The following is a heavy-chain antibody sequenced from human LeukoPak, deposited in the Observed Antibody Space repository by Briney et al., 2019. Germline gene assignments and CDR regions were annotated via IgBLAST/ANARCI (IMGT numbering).Heavy chain of an antibody. V-gene: IGHV3-23*01. CDR1: GFTFSTYA. J-gene: IGHJ6*02. CDR3: AKPLNTANYYFGVDV. Sequence: GGSLRLPCAASGFTFSTYAMSWVRQAPGKGLEWVSAISGSGGSTYYADSVKGRFTISRDNSKNTLYLQMNSLRAEDTAVYYCAKPLNTANYYFGVDVWGQGTTVTVSS. D-gene: IGHD5-18*01. CDR2: ISGSGGST.